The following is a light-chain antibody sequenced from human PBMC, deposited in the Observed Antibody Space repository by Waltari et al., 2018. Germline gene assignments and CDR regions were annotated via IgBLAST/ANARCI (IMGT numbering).Light chain of an antibody. CDR1: QSVTNDY. CDR2: GAS. V-gene: IGKV3-20*01. CDR3: QQYGSLPWT. J-gene: IGKJ1*01. Sequence: VLTQSSGTLSLSPGERATLSCRASQSVTNDYLAWYQQKPGQAPRLLIYGASSRATGIPDRFSGSGSGTDFTLTISRLEPEDFAVYHCQQYGSLPWTFGQGTKVDMK.